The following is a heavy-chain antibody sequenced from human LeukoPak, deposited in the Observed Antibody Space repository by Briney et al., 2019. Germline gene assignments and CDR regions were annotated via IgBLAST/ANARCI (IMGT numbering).Heavy chain of an antibody. CDR3: PLEPNHMDV. D-gene: IGHD1-14*01. J-gene: IGHJ6*03. CDR2: IDQSGST. V-gene: IGHV4-38-2*02. Sequence: SETLSLTCTVSGYSISSGYYWGCIRQPPGKGLEWIGSIDQSGSTYYNPSLKSRVTISVDTSKNQFSLKLSSVTAADTAVYYRPLEPNHMDVWGKGTTVTVSS. CDR1: GYSISSGYY.